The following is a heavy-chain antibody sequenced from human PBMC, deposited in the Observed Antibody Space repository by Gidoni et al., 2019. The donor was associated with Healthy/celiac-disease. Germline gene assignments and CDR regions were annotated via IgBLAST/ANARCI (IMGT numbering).Heavy chain of an antibody. D-gene: IGHD2-15*01. CDR1: GYTFTSNY. Sequence: QVQLVQSGAEVKKPGASVKVSCTASGYTFTSNYMHWVRRAPGQGLGWMGRINPSGGSTSYEKKFQGRFTMTRDTSTSTVYMELSSLRAEDTAVYYCASEARSLLDWGQGTLVTVSS. V-gene: IGHV1-46*03. CDR2: INPSGGST. CDR3: ASEARSLLD. J-gene: IGHJ4*02.